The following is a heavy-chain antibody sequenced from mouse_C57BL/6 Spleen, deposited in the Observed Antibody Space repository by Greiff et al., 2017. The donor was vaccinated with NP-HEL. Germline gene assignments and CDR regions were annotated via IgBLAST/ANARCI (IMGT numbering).Heavy chain of an antibody. J-gene: IGHJ1*03. CDR3: ARDPANFYWYFDV. CDR2: ISYDGSN. CDR1: GYSITSGYY. V-gene: IGHV3-6*01. D-gene: IGHD3-3*01. Sequence: EVKLLESGPGLVKPSQSLSLTCSVTGYSITSGYYWNWIRQFPGNKLEWMGYISYDGSNNYNPSLKNRISITRDTSKNQFFLKLNSVTTEDTATYYCARDPANFYWYFDVWGTGTTVTVSS.